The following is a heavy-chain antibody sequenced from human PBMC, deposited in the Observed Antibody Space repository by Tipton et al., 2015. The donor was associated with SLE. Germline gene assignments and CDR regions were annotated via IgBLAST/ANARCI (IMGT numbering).Heavy chain of an antibody. D-gene: IGHD3-3*01. CDR2: IRYDVSNK. CDR1: GFTFSFYG. CDR3: AKDRAWSDYYYYYGMDV. V-gene: IGHV3-30*02. Sequence: SLRLSCAASGFTFSFYGMHWVRQAPGKGLEWVAFIRYDVSNKYYADSVKGRFTISRDNSKNTLYLQMNSLRAEDTAVYYCAKDRAWSDYYYYYGMDVWGQGTTVTVSS. J-gene: IGHJ6*02.